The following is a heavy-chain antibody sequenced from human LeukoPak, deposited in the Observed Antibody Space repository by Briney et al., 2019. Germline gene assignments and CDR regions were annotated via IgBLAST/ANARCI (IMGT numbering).Heavy chain of an antibody. Sequence: GGSLRLSCAASGFTFSSYEMNWVRQAPGKGVEWGSFIICSGCPTYYAHSVTGPFTISRDNANDSLYLQLTTLRAEDTAVYYCARGGYNYGYAFDIWGQGTMVTASS. CDR3: ARGGYNYGYAFDI. CDR2: IICSGCPT. J-gene: IGHJ3*02. V-gene: IGHV3-48*03. D-gene: IGHD5-24*01. CDR1: GFTFSSYE.